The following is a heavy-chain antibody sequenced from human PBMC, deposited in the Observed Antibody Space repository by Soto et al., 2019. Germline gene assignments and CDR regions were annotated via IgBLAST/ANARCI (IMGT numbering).Heavy chain of an antibody. CDR2: ISAYNGNT. V-gene: IGHV1-18*01. J-gene: IGHJ3*02. D-gene: IGHD6-13*01. CDR1: GYTFTSYG. Sequence: ASVKVFCKASGYTFTSYGISWVRQVPGQGLEWMGWISAYNGNTNYAQKLQGRVTMTTDTSTSTAYMELRSLRSDDTAVYYCARVVVRIAAAGNAFDIWGQGTMVTVSS. CDR3: ARVVVRIAAAGNAFDI.